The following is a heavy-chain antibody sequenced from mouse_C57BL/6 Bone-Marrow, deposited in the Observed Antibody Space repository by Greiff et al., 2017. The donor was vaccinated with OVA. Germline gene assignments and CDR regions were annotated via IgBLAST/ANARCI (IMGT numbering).Heavy chain of an antibody. Sequence: EVQLVESGGGLVKPGGSLKLSCAASGFTFSSYAMSWVRQTPEKRLEWVATISDGGSYTYYPDNVKGRFTISRDNAKNNLYLQMSHLKSEDTAMYYCARDTGPYWYFDVWGTGTTVTVSS. D-gene: IGHD4-1*01. CDR3: ARDTGPYWYFDV. CDR2: ISDGGSYT. V-gene: IGHV5-4*01. J-gene: IGHJ1*03. CDR1: GFTFSSYA.